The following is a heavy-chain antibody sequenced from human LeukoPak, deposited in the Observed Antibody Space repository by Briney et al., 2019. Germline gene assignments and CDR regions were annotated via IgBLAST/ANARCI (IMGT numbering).Heavy chain of an antibody. D-gene: IGHD1-26*01. V-gene: IGHV3-30-3*01. J-gene: IGHJ4*02. CDR3: AGGIVGATLDY. CDR2: ISYDGSNK. CDR1: GFTFSSYA. Sequence: GGSLRLSCAASGFTFSSYAMHWVRQAPGKGLEWVAVISYDGSNKYYADSVKGRFTISRDNSKNTLYLQMNSLRAEDTAVYYCAGGIVGATLDYWGQGTLVTVSS.